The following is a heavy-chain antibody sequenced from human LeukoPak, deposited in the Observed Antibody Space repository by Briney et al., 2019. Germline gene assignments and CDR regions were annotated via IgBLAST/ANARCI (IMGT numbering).Heavy chain of an antibody. CDR2: IYSGGST. CDR3: AREGRAYRYSSSWYPTPSWFDP. CDR1: GFTVSSNY. V-gene: IGHV3-53*01. D-gene: IGHD6-13*01. Sequence: PGGSLRLSCAASGFTVSSNYMSWVRQAPGKGLEWVSVIYSGGSTYYADSVKGRFTISRDNAKNSLYLQMNSLRAEDTAVYYCAREGRAYRYSSSWYPTPSWFDPWGQGTLVTVSS. J-gene: IGHJ5*02.